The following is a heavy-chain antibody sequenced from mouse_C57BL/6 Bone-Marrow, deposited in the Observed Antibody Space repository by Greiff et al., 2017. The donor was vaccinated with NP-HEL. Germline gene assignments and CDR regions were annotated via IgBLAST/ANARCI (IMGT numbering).Heavy chain of an antibody. CDR1: GYTFTSYT. CDR3: AGGLPYYFDY. CDR2: INPSSGYT. J-gene: IGHJ2*01. D-gene: IGHD2-2*01. V-gene: IGHV1-4*01. Sequence: QVQLKESGAELARPGASVKMSCKASGYTFTSYTMHWVKQRPGQGLEWIGYINPSSGYTKYNQKFKDKATLTADKSSSTAYMQLSSLTSEDSAVYYCAGGLPYYFDYWGQGTTLTVSS.